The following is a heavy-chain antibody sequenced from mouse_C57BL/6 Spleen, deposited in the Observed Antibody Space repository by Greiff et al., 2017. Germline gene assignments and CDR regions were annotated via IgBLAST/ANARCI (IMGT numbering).Heavy chain of an antibody. V-gene: IGHV1-69*01. CDR2: IVPSDSYT. CDR3: ARWGGSSHHWYFEG. CDR1: GSTFATFW. D-gene: IGHD1-1*01. J-gene: IGHJ1*03. Sequence: QVQLQHPGADLVMPGASVKLSCKASGSTFATFWLHWVQRMPGQGLEWIGEIVPSDSYTNYNQKFKGTSTLTVDKSASTAYMQISSLTSEDSAVYYCARWGGSSHHWYFEGWGTGTTGT.